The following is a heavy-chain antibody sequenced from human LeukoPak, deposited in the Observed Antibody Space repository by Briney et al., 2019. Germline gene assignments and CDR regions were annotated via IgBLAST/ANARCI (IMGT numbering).Heavy chain of an antibody. Sequence: SETLSLTCAVYGGSFSGYYWTWIRQPPGKGLEWIGEINRSGGTHYNPSLKSRVTISVDTSKNQFSLRLTSVTAADTAVYYCARGLARSSLPPHRKDLSYFDHWGQGTLVTVSS. V-gene: IGHV4-34*01. J-gene: IGHJ4*02. D-gene: IGHD6-6*01. CDR3: ARGLARSSLPPHRKDLSYFDH. CDR1: GGSFSGYY. CDR2: INRSGGT.